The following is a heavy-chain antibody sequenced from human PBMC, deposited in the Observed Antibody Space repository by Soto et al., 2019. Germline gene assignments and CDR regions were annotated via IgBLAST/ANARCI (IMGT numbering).Heavy chain of an antibody. CDR3: GRGHSRIDP. CDR2: ISHSGNT. J-gene: IGHJ5*02. Sequence: SETLSLTCAVYGGSLNDYFWAWIRQPPGRGLEWIGEISHSGNTNYNPSLKSRVTMSVDTSKKQFYLKLSSVTAADTAVYYCGRGHSRIDPWGQGTLVTVSS. V-gene: IGHV4-34*01. CDR1: GGSLNDYF.